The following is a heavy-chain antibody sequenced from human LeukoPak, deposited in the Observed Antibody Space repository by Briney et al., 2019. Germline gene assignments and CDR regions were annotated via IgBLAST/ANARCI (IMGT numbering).Heavy chain of an antibody. V-gene: IGHV4-59*11. D-gene: IGHD6-19*01. CDR1: GGFINSHY. CDR2: IYYSGST. Sequence: SETLSLTCTVSGGFINSHYWSWIRQPPGKGLEWIGYIYYSGSTNYNPSLKSRVTISLDTSENQFSLNLSSVAPADTALYFCARDVGEVTGTHFDYWGQGTLVTVSS. CDR3: ARDVGEVTGTHFDY. J-gene: IGHJ4*02.